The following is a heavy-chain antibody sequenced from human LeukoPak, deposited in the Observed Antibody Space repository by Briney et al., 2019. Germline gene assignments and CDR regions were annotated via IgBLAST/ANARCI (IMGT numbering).Heavy chain of an antibody. D-gene: IGHD1-1*01. Sequence: SETLSLTCAVYGGSSSGYYWSWIRQPPGKGLEWIGEINHSGSTNYNPSLKSRVTISVDTSKNQFSLKLSSVTAADTAVYYCARTTRFQKLNDYWGQGTLVTVSS. V-gene: IGHV4-34*01. J-gene: IGHJ4*02. CDR1: GGSSSGYY. CDR3: ARTTRFQKLNDY. CDR2: INHSGST.